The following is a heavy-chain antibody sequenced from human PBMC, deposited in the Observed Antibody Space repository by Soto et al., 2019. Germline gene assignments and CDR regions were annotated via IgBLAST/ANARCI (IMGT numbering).Heavy chain of an antibody. D-gene: IGHD3-22*01. J-gene: IGHJ4*02. Sequence: PGGSLRLSCAASGFTFSSYAMSWVRQAPGKGLGWVSAISGSGGSTYYADSVKGRFTISRDNSKNTLYLQMNSLRAEDTAVYYCAKGYHYYDSSGYYYEMGYFDYWGQGTLVTVSS. CDR1: GFTFSSYA. CDR3: AKGYHYYDSSGYYYEMGYFDY. CDR2: ISGSGGST. V-gene: IGHV3-23*01.